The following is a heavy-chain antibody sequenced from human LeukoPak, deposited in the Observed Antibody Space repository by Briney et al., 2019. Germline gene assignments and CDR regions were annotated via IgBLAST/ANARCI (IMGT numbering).Heavy chain of an antibody. D-gene: IGHD5-18*01. CDR3: VTGFTTMAVDYFDY. Sequence: VASVKVSCKVSGKTLSDLSIHWLRQPPGKGLEWLGGSDPEDGERIYAQMFQGRVTMTADTSIDTAYMELSSLRSEDTAVYYCVTGFTTMAVDYFDYWGQGTLVTVSP. CDR1: GKTLSDLS. CDR2: SDPEDGER. J-gene: IGHJ4*02. V-gene: IGHV1-24*01.